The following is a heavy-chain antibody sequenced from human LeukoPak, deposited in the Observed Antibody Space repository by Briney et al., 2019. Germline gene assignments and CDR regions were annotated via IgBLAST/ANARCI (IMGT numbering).Heavy chain of an antibody. D-gene: IGHD1-26*01. V-gene: IGHV3-74*01. J-gene: IGHJ5*02. CDR2: INSDGSST. CDR3: ARAYSGNYWFDP. Sequence: PGGSLRLSCETSGFTFSSYWMHWVRQAPGKGLVWVSTINSDGSSTNYADSVKGRFTMSRDNAENTLYLQMDGLRVEDTAVYYCARAYSGNYWFDPWGQGTLVIVSS. CDR1: GFTFSSYW.